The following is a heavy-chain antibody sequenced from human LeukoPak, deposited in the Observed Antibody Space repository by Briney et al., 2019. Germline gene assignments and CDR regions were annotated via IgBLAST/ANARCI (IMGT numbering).Heavy chain of an antibody. J-gene: IGHJ6*02. CDR1: GFTFSSYG. D-gene: IGHD3-9*01. CDR3: AREYSRYYDILTGYYHTRGDGMDV. V-gene: IGHV3-33*01. CDR2: IWYDGSNK. Sequence: GGSLRLSCAASGFTFSSYGMHWVRQAPGKGLEWVGVIWYDGSNKYYADAVKGRFNISRDNSKNTLYLQMNSLSAEDTAVYYSAREYSRYYDILTGYYHTRGDGMDVWGQGTTVTVSS.